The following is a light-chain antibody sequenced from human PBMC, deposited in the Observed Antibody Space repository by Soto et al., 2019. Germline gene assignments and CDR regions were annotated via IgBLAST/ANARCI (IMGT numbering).Light chain of an antibody. J-gene: IGLJ3*02. Sequence: QSVLTQPASVSGSPGQSIAISCTGTSSDIGDYNYVSWYQQHPGKAPKLMIYEVSNRPSGVSYRFSGSKSGNTASLTISGLQADDEADYYCSSFTSSSTLVFGGGTKVTVL. CDR3: SSFTSSSTLV. V-gene: IGLV2-14*01. CDR2: EVS. CDR1: SSDIGDYNY.